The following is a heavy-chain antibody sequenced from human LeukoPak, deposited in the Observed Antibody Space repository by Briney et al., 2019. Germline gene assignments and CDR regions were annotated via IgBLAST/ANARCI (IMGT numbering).Heavy chain of an antibody. D-gene: IGHD5-18*01. J-gene: IGHJ3*02. CDR3: AKSMGYSYGHDAFDI. Sequence: GGSLRLSCAASGFTFSSYAIHWVRQAPGKGLEWVSGISWNSGGIGYADSVKGRFTISRDNAKNSLYLQMNSLRAEDMALYYCAKSMGYSYGHDAFDIWGQGTMVTVSS. V-gene: IGHV3-9*03. CDR1: GFTFSSYA. CDR2: ISWNSGGI.